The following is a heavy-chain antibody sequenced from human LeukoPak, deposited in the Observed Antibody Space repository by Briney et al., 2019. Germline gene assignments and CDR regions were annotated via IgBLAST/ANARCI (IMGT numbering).Heavy chain of an antibody. D-gene: IGHD6-13*01. J-gene: IGHJ6*03. CDR1: GFSFSTYW. CDR3: ARDWVAAGGDYVDV. V-gene: IGHV3-7*01. Sequence: LGGSLRLSCAASGFSFSTYWMSWVRQAPGKVLEWVALIKQDGTETYYVDSVKGRFTISRDNAKNSLYLQMNSLRADDTAIYYCARDWVAAGGDYVDVWGKGTTVTISS. CDR2: IKQDGTET.